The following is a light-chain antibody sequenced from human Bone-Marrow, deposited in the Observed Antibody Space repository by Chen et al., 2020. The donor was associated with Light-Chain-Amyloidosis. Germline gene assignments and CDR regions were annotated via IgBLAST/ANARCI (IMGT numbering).Light chain of an antibody. CDR2: DVS. CDR3: SSYTSSSTPNWV. Sequence: QSALTQPASVSGSPGPSITIPCTGTSSDVGGYNYVSWYQQHPGKAPKLMIYDVSNRPSGVSNRFSGSKSGNTASLTISGLQAEDEADYYCSSYTSSSTPNWVFGGGTKLTVL. V-gene: IGLV2-14*01. J-gene: IGLJ3*02. CDR1: SSDVGGYNY.